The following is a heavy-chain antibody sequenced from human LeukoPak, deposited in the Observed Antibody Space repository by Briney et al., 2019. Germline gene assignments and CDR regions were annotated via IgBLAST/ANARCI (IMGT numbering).Heavy chain of an antibody. J-gene: IGHJ5*02. CDR1: GYTFTGYY. Sequence: ASVKVSCKASGYTFTGYYMHWVRQATGQGLEWMGWMNPNSGNTGYAQKFQGRVTITRNTSISTAYMELSSLRSEDTAVYYCALRGVGSRFDPWGQGTLVTVSS. D-gene: IGHD3-16*01. V-gene: IGHV1-8*03. CDR2: MNPNSGNT. CDR3: ALRGVGSRFDP.